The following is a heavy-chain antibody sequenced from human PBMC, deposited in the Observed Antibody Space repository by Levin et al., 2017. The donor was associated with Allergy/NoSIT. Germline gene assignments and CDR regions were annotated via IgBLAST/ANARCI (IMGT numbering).Heavy chain of an antibody. D-gene: IGHD3-10*01. CDR3: AKDTFSHAPSGIDY. J-gene: IGHJ4*02. V-gene: IGHV3-43D*03. CDR2: VSWDGGSA. Sequence: GGSLRLSCAASGFTFDDYAMHWVRQAPGKGLEWVSLVSWDGGSAYYADSVKGRFTISRDNYKNSLYLQMHTLRTDDTALYYCAKDTFSHAPSGIDYWGQGILVTVSS. CDR1: GFTFDDYA.